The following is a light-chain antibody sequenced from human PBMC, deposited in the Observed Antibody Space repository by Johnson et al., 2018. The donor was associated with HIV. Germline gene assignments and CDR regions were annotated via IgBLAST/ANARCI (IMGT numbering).Light chain of an antibody. J-gene: IGLJ1*01. CDR3: GTWDSNLSAYV. CDR1: SSKIGNKY. Sequence: QSVLTQPPSVSAAAEQKVTISCSGSSSKIGNKYVSWYQQIPGTAPKLLIYENNKRPSGIPDRFSGSKSGTSATLGITGLQTGDEADYYCGTWDSNLSAYVFGTGTKVTVL. CDR2: ENN. V-gene: IGLV1-51*02.